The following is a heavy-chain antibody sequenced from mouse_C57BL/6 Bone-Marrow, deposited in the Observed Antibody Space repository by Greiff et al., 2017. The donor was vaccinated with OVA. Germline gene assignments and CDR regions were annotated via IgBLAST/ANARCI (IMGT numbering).Heavy chain of an antibody. D-gene: IGHD2-4*01. V-gene: IGHV5-12*01. J-gene: IGHJ3*01. CDR2: ISNGGGST. Sequence: EVKVVESGGGLVQPGGSLKLSCAASGFTFSDYYMYWVRQTPEKRLEWVAYISNGGGSTYYPDTVKGRFTISRDNAKNTLYLQMSRLKSEDTAMYYCARQGLRRGFAYWGQGTLVTVSA. CDR3: ARQGLRRGFAY. CDR1: GFTFSDYY.